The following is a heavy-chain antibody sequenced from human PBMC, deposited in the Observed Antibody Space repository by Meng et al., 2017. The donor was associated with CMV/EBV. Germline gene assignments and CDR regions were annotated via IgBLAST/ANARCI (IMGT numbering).Heavy chain of an antibody. CDR1: GGSISSYY. V-gene: IGHV4-59*01. CDR3: ARGLRNYYDSSGPAYYLDY. CDR2: IYYSGST. Sequence: GSLRLSCTVSGGSISSYYWSWIRQPPGKGLEWIGYIYYSGSTNYNPSLKSRVTISVDTSKNQFSLKLSSVTAADTAVYYCARGLRNYYDSSGPAYYLDYWGQGTLVTVSS. J-gene: IGHJ4*02. D-gene: IGHD3-22*01.